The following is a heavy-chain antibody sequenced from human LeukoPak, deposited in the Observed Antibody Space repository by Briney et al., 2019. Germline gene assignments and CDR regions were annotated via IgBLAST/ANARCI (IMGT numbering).Heavy chain of an antibody. V-gene: IGHV1-18*01. CDR2: ISAYNGNT. CDR3: AREVRWAAGTSRRKYDY. D-gene: IGHD6-13*01. J-gene: IGHJ4*02. CDR1: GYTFTSYG. Sequence: GASVKVSCKASGYTFTSYGISWVRQAPGQGLEWMGWISAYNGNTNYAQKLQGRVSMTTDTSTSTAYMELRSLRSDDTAVYYCAREVRWAAGTSRRKYDYWGQGTLVTVSS.